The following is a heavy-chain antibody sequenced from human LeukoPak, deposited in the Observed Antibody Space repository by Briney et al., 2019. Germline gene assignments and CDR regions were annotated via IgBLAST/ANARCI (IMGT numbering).Heavy chain of an antibody. V-gene: IGHV4-34*01. CDR2: INHSGST. CDR1: GGSFSGYY. Sequence: PSETLSLTCAAYGGSFSGYYWSWIRQPPGKGLEWIGEINHSGSTNYNPSLKSRITISVDTSKNQFSLKLSSVTAADTAVYYCASSNWAWVVVAWGQGTLVTVSS. J-gene: IGHJ4*02. CDR3: ASSNWAWVVVA. D-gene: IGHD2-21*01.